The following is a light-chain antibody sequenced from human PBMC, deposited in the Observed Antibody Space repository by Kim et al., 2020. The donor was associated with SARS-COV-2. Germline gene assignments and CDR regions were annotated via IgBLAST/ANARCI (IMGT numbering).Light chain of an antibody. J-gene: IGKJ1*01. CDR3: QQYDSDSWT. CDR2: DAS. V-gene: IGKV1-5*01. CDR1: ESISDW. Sequence: ALGGDRVKFTWRASESISDWLAGYQQKPGKAPEGLIYDASSLERGVPSRFSGSGSGTEFTLTISNRQPDDFATYYGQQYDSDSWTFGQGTKVYIK.